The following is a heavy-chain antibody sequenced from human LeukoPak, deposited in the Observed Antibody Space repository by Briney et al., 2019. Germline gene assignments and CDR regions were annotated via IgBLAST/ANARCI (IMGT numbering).Heavy chain of an antibody. J-gene: IGHJ3*02. CDR1: GFTFSSYA. V-gene: IGHV3-30*09. D-gene: IGHD3-22*01. CDR2: ISYDGSNK. Sequence: GGSLRLSCAASGFTFSSYAMHWVRQAPGKGLEWVAVISYDGSNKYYADSVKGRFAISRDNSKNTLYLQMNSLRAEDTAVYYCARDARTDSIDAFDIWGQGTMVTVSS. CDR3: ARDARTDSIDAFDI.